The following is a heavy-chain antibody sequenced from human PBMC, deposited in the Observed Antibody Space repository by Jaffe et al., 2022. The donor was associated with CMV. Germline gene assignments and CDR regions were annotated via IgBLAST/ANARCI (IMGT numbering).Heavy chain of an antibody. CDR2: IFWDDDQ. J-gene: IGHJ4*02. CDR1: GFSLSTNGVG. CDR3: AHRYTGSFFDH. V-gene: IGHV2-5*02. D-gene: IGHD1-26*01. Sequence: QITLKESGPTLVKPTQTLTLTCTVSGFSLSTNGVGVGWIRQSPGKALEWLALIFWDDDQRYNTSLKSRLTITKDTSKNQVVLTMTDVDPVDTATYYCAHRYTGSFFDHWGQGTLVTVSS.